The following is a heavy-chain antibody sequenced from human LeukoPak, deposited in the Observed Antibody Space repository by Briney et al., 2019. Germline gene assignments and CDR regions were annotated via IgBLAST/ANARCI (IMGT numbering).Heavy chain of an antibody. J-gene: IGHJ5*02. Sequence: GASVKVSCKASGYTFTGYYMHWVRQAPGQGLEWMGRINPNSGGTNYVQKFQGRVTMTRDTSISTAYMELGRLRSDDTAVYYCVLEVLSSGWVSWGQGTLVTVSS. V-gene: IGHV1-2*06. D-gene: IGHD6-19*01. CDR2: INPNSGGT. CDR1: GYTFTGYY. CDR3: VLEVLSSGWVS.